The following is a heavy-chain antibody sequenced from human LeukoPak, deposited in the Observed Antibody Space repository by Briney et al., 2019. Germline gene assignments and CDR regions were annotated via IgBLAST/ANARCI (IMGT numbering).Heavy chain of an antibody. Sequence: SETLSLSCTVSGGSIINSYWSWIRQPPGKGLEWIGYISFGGSPNYSPSLKSRVTMSVDTSENQFSLKLSSVTAADTAVYYCARNGGTRWGNWFDPWGQGTLVIVSS. J-gene: IGHJ5*02. D-gene: IGHD4-23*01. V-gene: IGHV4-59*12. CDR1: GGSIINSY. CDR3: ARNGGTRWGNWFDP. CDR2: ISFGGSP.